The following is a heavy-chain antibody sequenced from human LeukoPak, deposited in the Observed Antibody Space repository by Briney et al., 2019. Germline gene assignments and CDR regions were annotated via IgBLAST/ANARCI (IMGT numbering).Heavy chain of an antibody. V-gene: IGHV3-33*01. D-gene: IGHD2/OR15-2a*01. CDR2: IWFDGSGT. CDR3: ARHASTHYFDS. Sequence: GGSLRLSCVVSGFTFSNYGMHWVRRAPGKGLEWVAIIWFDGSGTYYAAPVKGRVTFSRDNSKNTLYLQMNSLRAEDTAMYYCARHASTHYFDSWGQGTLVTVSS. CDR1: GFTFSNYG. J-gene: IGHJ4*02.